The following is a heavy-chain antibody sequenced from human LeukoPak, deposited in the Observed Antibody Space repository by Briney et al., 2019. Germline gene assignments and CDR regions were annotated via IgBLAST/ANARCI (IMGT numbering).Heavy chain of an antibody. D-gene: IGHD2-2*01. J-gene: IGHJ5*02. CDR1: GFTFSNYA. CDR3: VKAIGREVPAASRWFDP. CDR2: ISDGGGAT. V-gene: IGHV3-23*01. Sequence: QPGGSLRLSCAASGFTFSNYAMTWVRQAPGKGLEWVSTISDGGGATYYADSVKGRFTISRDNSRNTLYLQMNSLRAEDTALYYCVKAIGREVPAASRWFDPWGQGTLVTVSS.